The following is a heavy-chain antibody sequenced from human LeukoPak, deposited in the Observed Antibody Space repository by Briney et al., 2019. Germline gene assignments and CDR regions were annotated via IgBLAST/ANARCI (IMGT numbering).Heavy chain of an antibody. CDR2: FSGSGGST. CDR1: GFTFSSYA. J-gene: IGHJ4*02. V-gene: IGHV3-23*01. D-gene: IGHD3-9*01. CDR3: AKGLSLLRYFDWLDPETPFDY. Sequence: PGGSLRLSCAASGFTFSSYAMSWVRQAPGKGLECISGFSGSGGSTYYADSVKGRFTISRDNSKNTLYLQMNSLRAEDTAVYYCAKGLSLLRYFDWLDPETPFDYWGQGTLVTVSS.